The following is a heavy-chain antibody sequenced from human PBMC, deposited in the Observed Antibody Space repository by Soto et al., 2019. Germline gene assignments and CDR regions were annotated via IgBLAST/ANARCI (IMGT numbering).Heavy chain of an antibody. V-gene: IGHV5-51*01. J-gene: IGHJ4*02. CDR3: ARCLGYCSGGSCSKLLDY. D-gene: IGHD2-15*01. CDR2: IYPGDSDT. Sequence: GESLKISCKGSGYSFTSYWIGWVRQMPGKGLEWMGIIYPGDSDTRYSPSFQGQVTISADKSISTAYLQWSSLKASDTAMYYCARCLGYCSGGSCSKLLDYWGQGTLVTVSS. CDR1: GYSFTSYW.